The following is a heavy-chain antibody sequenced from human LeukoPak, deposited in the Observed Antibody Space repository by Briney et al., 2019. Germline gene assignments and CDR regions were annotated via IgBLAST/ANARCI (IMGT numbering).Heavy chain of an antibody. D-gene: IGHD6-25*01. CDR3: ARELGGTTYSSGLSYYYYYMDV. CDR1: GYSISTGYY. V-gene: IGHV4-38-2*02. Sequence: SETLSLTCTVSGYSISTGYYWDWIRQPPGKGLEWIGTFYHGGSTYYNPSLKSRVTISVDTSKNQFSLNLTSVTAADTAVYYCARELGGTTYSSGLSYYYYYMDVWGKGTTVTVSS. J-gene: IGHJ6*03. CDR2: FYHGGST.